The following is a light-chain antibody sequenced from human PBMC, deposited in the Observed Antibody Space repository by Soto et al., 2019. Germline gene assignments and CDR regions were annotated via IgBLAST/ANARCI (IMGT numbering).Light chain of an antibody. Sequence: DIQMTQSPSSLSAFVGDTVTITCRASQDISNFLAWYQQKPGKVPKILIYAASTLQSGVPSRFSGSGSGTDFTLTISSLQPEDVATYYCQKCKIAPFTFGGGTKVEMK. CDR3: QKCKIAPFT. CDR2: AAS. J-gene: IGKJ4*01. CDR1: QDISNF. V-gene: IGKV1-27*01.